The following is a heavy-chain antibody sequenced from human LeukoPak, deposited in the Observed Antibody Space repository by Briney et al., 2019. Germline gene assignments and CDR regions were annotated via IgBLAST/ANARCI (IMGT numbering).Heavy chain of an antibody. V-gene: IGHV3-7*01. CDR3: ARDPKPYCSGGSCYHDY. CDR1: GFTFSSYW. CDR2: IKQDGSEK. D-gene: IGHD2-15*01. J-gene: IGHJ4*02. Sequence: PGGSLRLSCAASGFTFSSYWMSWVRQAPGKGLEWVANIKQDGSEKYYVDSAKGRFTISRDNAKNSLYLQMNSLRAEDTAVYYYARDPKPYCSGGSCYHDYWGQGTLVTVSS.